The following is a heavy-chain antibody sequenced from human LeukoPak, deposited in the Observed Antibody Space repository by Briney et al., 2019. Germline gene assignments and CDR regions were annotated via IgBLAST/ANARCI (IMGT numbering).Heavy chain of an antibody. J-gene: IGHJ5*02. V-gene: IGHV3-23*01. CDR2: ISGSGGST. CDR3: AKYAYSGSYSGWFDP. CDR1: GLTFSNNA. D-gene: IGHD1-26*01. Sequence: PGGSLRLSCGASGLTFSNNAMSWFRQAPGKGLEWVSGISGSGGSTYYADSVKGRFTISRDNSKNTLYLQMNSLRAEDTAVYYCAKYAYSGSYSGWFDPWGQGTLVTVSS.